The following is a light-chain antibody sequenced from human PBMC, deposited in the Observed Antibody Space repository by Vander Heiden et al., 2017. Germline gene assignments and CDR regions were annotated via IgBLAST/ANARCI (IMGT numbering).Light chain of an antibody. CDR3: QQYHHWPPMYT. CDR1: QSVDSN. Sequence: EIKMTQSPATLSVSPGERATLSCRASQSVDSNLAWYQQKPGQAPRLLIYVASTRATDIPARFGGSGSGTEFTLTISSLQSEDFAVYYCQQYHHWPPMYTFGQGTKLEI. CDR2: VAS. V-gene: IGKV3-15*01. J-gene: IGKJ2*01.